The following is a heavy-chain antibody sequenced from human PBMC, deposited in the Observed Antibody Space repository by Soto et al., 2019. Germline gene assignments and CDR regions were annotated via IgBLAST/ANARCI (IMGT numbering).Heavy chain of an antibody. Sequence: QVQLQQWGAGLLKPSETLSLTCAVYGGSFSGYYWSWIRQPPGKGLEWIGEINHSGSTNYNPSLKIRLPISVDTSKNQFSLKLSSVTAADTAVYYCARGRIVVVLAARHNWFDPWGQGTLVTVSS. CDR3: ARGRIVVVLAARHNWFDP. D-gene: IGHD2-2*01. CDR2: INHSGST. CDR1: GGSFSGYY. J-gene: IGHJ5*02. V-gene: IGHV4-34*01.